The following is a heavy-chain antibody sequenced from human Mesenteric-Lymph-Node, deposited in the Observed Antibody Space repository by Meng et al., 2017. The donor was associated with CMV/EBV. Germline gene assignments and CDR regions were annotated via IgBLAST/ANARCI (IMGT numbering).Heavy chain of an antibody. CDR2: ISSSGSTI. J-gene: IGHJ4*02. CDR3: ARCLSGPFDY. CDR1: GFTFSDYY. D-gene: IGHD3-10*01. V-gene: IGHV3-11*01. Sequence: GESLKISCAASGFTFSDYYMSWIRQAPGKGLEWVSYISSSGSTIYYADSVKGRFTISRDNTKNSLYLQMNSLRAEDTAVYYCARCLSGPFDYWGQGTLVTVSS.